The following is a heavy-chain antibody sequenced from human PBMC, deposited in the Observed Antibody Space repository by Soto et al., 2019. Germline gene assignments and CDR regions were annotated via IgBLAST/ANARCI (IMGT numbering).Heavy chain of an antibody. CDR1: GGSFSGYF. V-gene: IGHV4-34*01. Sequence: QVHLQQWGAGLLKPSETLSLTCAVYGGSFSGYFWHWVRQPPGKGLEWIGEINNSGSTKYNPSLKSRVSLSADTSKNQFVLRGFSVTAADTAVYYFARALSGYYHGLDVWGQGTTVTVS. CDR3: ARALSGYYHGLDV. CDR2: INNSGST. J-gene: IGHJ6*02.